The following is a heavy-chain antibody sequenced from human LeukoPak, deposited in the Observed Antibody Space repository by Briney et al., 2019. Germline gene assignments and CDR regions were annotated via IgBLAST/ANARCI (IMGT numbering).Heavy chain of an antibody. CDR2: MYTSGST. J-gene: IGHJ4*02. Sequence: SETLSLTCTVSGGSINSYYWNWIRQPPGKGLEWIGYMYTSGSTNYNPSLKSRVTISVDTSKNQVSLKLTSMTAADTAVYYCARERPMEYYFDYWGQGTLVTVSS. CDR3: ARERPMEYYFDY. D-gene: IGHD1-1*01. V-gene: IGHV4-59*01. CDR1: GGSINSYY.